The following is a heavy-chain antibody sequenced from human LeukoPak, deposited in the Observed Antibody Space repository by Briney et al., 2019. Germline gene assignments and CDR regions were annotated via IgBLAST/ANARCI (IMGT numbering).Heavy chain of an antibody. CDR1: GFTFSSYG. Sequence: GGSLRLSCAASGFTFSSYGMHWVRQAPGKGLVWVSRINSDGSTTNYADSVKGRFTISRDNAKSTLYLQMNSLRAEDTAVYYCASGSNMVRGVLTGASDYWGQGTLVTVSS. V-gene: IGHV3-74*01. CDR3: ASGSNMVRGVLTGASDY. J-gene: IGHJ4*02. CDR2: INSDGSTT. D-gene: IGHD3-10*01.